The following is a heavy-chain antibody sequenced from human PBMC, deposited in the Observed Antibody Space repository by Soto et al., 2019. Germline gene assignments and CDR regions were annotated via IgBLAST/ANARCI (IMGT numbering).Heavy chain of an antibody. Sequence: GGSLRLSCAASGFTFSSYGMHWVRQAPGKGLEWVAVISYDGSNKYYADSVKGRFTISRDNSKNTLYLQMNSLRAEDTAVYYCTKDWGRRHRISCRGMDVWGQGTTVTVSS. J-gene: IGHJ6*02. CDR2: ISYDGSNK. CDR1: GFTFSSYG. V-gene: IGHV3-30*18. D-gene: IGHD3-16*01. CDR3: TKDWGRRHRISCRGMDV.